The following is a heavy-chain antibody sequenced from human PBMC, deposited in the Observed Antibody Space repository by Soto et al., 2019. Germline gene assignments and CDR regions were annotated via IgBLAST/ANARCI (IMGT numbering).Heavy chain of an antibody. CDR1: GASVRSGDCY. V-gene: IGHV4-61*08. D-gene: IGHD3-3*02. Sequence: PSETLSLTCTVSGASVRSGDCYWSWIRQPPGKGLVWIGNIYYSGTIDYSPSLKSRVTISIDASKNQFSLKLSSVTAADTAVYYCARHLALSGTINWFDPWGQGTLVTVSS. CDR3: ARHLALSGTINWFDP. CDR2: IYYSGTI. J-gene: IGHJ5*02.